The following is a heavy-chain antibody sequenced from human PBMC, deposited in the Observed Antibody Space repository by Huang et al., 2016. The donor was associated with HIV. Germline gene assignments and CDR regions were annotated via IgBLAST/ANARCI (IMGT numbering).Heavy chain of an antibody. CDR3: ASMSSGWFHYFDY. D-gene: IGHD6-19*01. Sequence: QVQLQQWGAGLLKPSETLSLICAVYGGSFSGYSWSWIRQPPGKGLEGIGEINHSGSTNDNPALKSRVTISVDTSKNQFSLKLSSVTAADTAVYYCASMSSGWFHYFDYWGQGTLVTVSS. V-gene: IGHV4-34*01. CDR1: GGSFSGYS. CDR2: INHSGST. J-gene: IGHJ4*02.